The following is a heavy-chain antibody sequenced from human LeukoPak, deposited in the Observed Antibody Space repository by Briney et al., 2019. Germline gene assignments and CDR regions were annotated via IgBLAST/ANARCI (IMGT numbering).Heavy chain of an antibody. V-gene: IGHV3-74*01. J-gene: IGHJ5*02. CDR3: ARVATGSYDWFDP. CDR2: IKGDGSST. Sequence: PGGSLRLSCVTSGFTFSNYWMHWVRQVPGKGLVWVSRIKGDGSSTRNADSVKGRFTISRDNAKNTLYLQMNSLRAEDTAVYFCARVATGSYDWFDPWGQGTLVTVSS. D-gene: IGHD3-10*01. CDR1: GFTFSNYW.